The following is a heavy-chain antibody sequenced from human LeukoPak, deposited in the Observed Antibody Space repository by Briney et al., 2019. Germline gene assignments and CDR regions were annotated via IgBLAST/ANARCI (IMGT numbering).Heavy chain of an antibody. D-gene: IGHD2-15*01. CDR1: GFTFSSSA. CDR2: ISNNGGYT. CDR3: AKQLGYCSDGSCYFPY. J-gene: IGHJ4*02. V-gene: IGHV3-23*01. Sequence: SGGSLRLSCAASGFTFSSSAMGWVRQAPGKGLEWVSAISNNGGYTYYADSVQGRFTISRDNSKSTLCLQMNSLRAEDTAVYYCAKQLGYCSDGSCYFPYWGQGTLVTVSS.